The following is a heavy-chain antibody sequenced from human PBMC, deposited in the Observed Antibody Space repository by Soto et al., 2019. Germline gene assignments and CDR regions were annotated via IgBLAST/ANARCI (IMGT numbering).Heavy chain of an antibody. J-gene: IGHJ5*02. Sequence: TLSLTCTVSGGSISSGGYYWSWIRQHPGKGLEWIGYIYYSGSTYYNPSLKSRVTISVDTSKNQFSLKLSSVTAADTAVYYCARDLMHTPNSAGPFDPWGQGTLVTVSS. CDR3: ARDLMHTPNSAGPFDP. CDR2: IYYSGST. D-gene: IGHD2-8*01. V-gene: IGHV4-31*03. CDR1: GGSISSGGYY.